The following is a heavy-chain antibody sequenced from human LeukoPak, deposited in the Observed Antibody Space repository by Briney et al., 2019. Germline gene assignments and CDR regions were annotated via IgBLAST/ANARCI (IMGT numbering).Heavy chain of an antibody. CDR1: GFTFSNYG. CDR2: IWYDGSNK. J-gene: IGHJ4*02. Sequence: GGSLRLSCAASGFTFSNYGMHWVRQAPGKGLEWVAVIWYDGSNKYYADSVKGRFTISRDNSKNTLYLQMNSLRAEDTAVYYCAREGCSSTSCLGYWGQGTLVTVSS. CDR3: AREGCSSTSCLGY. D-gene: IGHD2-2*01. V-gene: IGHV3-33*01.